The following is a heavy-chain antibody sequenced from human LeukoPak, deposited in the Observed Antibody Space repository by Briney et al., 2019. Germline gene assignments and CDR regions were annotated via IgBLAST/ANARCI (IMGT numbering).Heavy chain of an antibody. V-gene: IGHV4-59*12. CDR2: IYYSGST. CDR3: ARWWGDPHYYFDY. J-gene: IGHJ4*02. Sequence: SETLSLTCTVSGGSISSYYWSWIRQPPGKGLEWIGYIYYSGSTNYNPSLKSRVTMSVDTSKNQFSLKLSSVTAADTAVYYCARWWGDPHYYFDYWGQGTLVTVSS. CDR1: GGSISSYY. D-gene: IGHD2-15*01.